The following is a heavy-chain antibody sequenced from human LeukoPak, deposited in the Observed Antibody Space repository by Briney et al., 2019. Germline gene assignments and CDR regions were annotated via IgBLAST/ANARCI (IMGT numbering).Heavy chain of an antibody. CDR3: ADSSDYETSGFDY. J-gene: IGHJ4*02. Sequence: SETLSLTCAVYGGSFSGYYWSWIRQPPGKGLEWIGEINHSGSTNYNPSLKSRVTISVDTSKNQFSLKLSSVTAADTAVYYCADSSDYETSGFDYWGQGTLVTVSS. V-gene: IGHV4-34*01. D-gene: IGHD3-22*01. CDR2: INHSGST. CDR1: GGSFSGYY.